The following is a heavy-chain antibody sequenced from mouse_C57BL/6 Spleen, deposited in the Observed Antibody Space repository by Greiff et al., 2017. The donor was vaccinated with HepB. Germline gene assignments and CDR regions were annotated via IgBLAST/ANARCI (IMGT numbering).Heavy chain of an antibody. CDR1: GYAFSSSW. CDR3: ANDYGSSYFAY. V-gene: IGHV1-82*01. J-gene: IGHJ3*01. D-gene: IGHD1-1*01. Sequence: QVQLQQSGPELVKPGASVKISCKASGYAFSSSWMNWVKQRPGKGLEWIGRIYPGDGDTNYNGKFKGKATLTADKSSSTAYMQLSSLTSEDSAVYFCANDYGSSYFAYWGQGTLVTVSA. CDR2: IYPGDGDT.